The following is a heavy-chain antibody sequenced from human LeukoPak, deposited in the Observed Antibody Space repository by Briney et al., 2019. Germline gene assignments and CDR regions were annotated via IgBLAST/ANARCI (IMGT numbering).Heavy chain of an antibody. V-gene: IGHV4-31*03. CDR2: IYYSGST. J-gene: IGHJ5*02. CDR3: ARDGYTGITIFGVPNWFDP. CDR1: GGSISSGGYY. D-gene: IGHD3-3*01. Sequence: PSETLSLTCTVSGGSISSGGYYWRWIRQHPGKGLEWIGYIYYSGSTYYNPSLKSRVTISVDTSKNQFSLKLSSVTAADTAVYYCARDGYTGITIFGVPNWFDPWGQGTLVTVSS.